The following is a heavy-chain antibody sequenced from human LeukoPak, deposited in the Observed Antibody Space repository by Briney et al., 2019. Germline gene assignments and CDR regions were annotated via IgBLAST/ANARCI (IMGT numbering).Heavy chain of an antibody. CDR1: DFTFYFYW. CDR3: GRLAHNAWYAIDF. V-gene: IGHV3-7*01. D-gene: IGHD2-2*01. CDR2: ILPDGSQK. J-gene: IGHJ4*02. Sequence: GGSLRLSCVASDFTFYFYWMTWVRQAPGKGLGWLANILPDGSQKYYVDSVKGRFTISRDNPKNSLYLQINNLRAEDTAVYYCGRLAHNAWYAIDFWGQGTLVTVSS.